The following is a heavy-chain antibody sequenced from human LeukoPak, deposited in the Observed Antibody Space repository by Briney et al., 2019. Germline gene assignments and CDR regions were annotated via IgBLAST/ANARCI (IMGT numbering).Heavy chain of an antibody. D-gene: IGHD6-13*01. CDR2: IYYSGST. J-gene: IGHJ6*03. V-gene: IGHV4-61*01. CDR1: GGSISSGSYY. Sequence: SETLSLTCTVSGGSISSGSYYWSWIRQPPGKGLEWIAYIYYSGSTNYNPSLKSRVTISVDTSKNQFSLKLSSVTAADTAVYYCARGRDSSSWYYYYYYMDVWGKGTTVTVSS. CDR3: ARGRDSSSWYYYYYYMDV.